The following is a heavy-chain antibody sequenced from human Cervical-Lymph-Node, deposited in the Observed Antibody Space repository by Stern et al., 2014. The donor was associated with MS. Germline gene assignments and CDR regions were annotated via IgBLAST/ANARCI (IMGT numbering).Heavy chain of an antibody. D-gene: IGHD6-19*01. Sequence: VHLVESGAEVKEPGASVKVSCRAFAYTFTSYYVHWVRQAPGQGLEWMGIINPSDGNTTYAQKFQGRVTMTRDTSTSTVSLELSSLRSDDTAVYYCVRGKIYSAGWYQNVYWGQGTLVSVSS. CDR1: AYTFTSYY. J-gene: IGHJ4*02. CDR2: INPSDGNT. CDR3: VRGKIYSAGWYQNVY. V-gene: IGHV1-46*01.